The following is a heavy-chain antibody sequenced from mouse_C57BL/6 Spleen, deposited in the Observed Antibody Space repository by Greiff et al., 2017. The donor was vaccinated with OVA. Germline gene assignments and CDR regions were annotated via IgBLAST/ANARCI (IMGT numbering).Heavy chain of an antibody. CDR1: GFTFSDYG. Sequence: EVQRVESGGGLVKPGGSLKLSCAASGFTFSDYGMHWVRQAPEKGLEWVAYISSGSSTIYYADTVKGRFTISRDNAKNTLFLQMTSLRSEDTAMYYCARQDGYYGWYFDVWGTGTTVTVSS. V-gene: IGHV5-17*01. D-gene: IGHD2-3*01. CDR2: ISSGSSTI. J-gene: IGHJ1*03. CDR3: ARQDGYYGWYFDV.